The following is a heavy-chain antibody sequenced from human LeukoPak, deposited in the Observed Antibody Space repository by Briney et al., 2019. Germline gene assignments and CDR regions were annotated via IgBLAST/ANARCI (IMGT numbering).Heavy chain of an antibody. D-gene: IGHD3-22*01. V-gene: IGHV3-30-3*01. Sequence: GGSLRLSCAASGFTFITYAMHWVRQAPGKGLEWVAIISYDGINEYYADSVKGRFTISRDHSKNTLYLQMNSLRAEDTAVYYCAREAVGYYYDSSGYPFDYWGQGTLVTVSS. CDR3: AREAVGYYYDSSGYPFDY. CDR2: ISYDGINE. J-gene: IGHJ4*02. CDR1: GFTFITYA.